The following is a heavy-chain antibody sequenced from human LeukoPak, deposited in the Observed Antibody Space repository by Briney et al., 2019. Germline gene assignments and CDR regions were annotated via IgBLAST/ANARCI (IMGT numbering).Heavy chain of an antibody. D-gene: IGHD1-26*01. V-gene: IGHV4-34*01. CDR3: ARETSLMGATVGSAFDI. CDR1: GGSFSGYH. Sequence: SETLSLTCAVYGGSFSGYHWSWIRQPPGKGLEWIGEINHSGSTNYNPSLKSRVTISVDTSKNQFSLKLSSVTAADTAVYYCARETSLMGATVGSAFDIWGQGTMVTVSS. CDR2: INHSGST. J-gene: IGHJ3*02.